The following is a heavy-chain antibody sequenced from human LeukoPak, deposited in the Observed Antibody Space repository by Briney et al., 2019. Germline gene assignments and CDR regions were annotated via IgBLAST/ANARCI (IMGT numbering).Heavy chain of an antibody. V-gene: IGHV4-39*01. CDR2: IYYSKNT. D-gene: IGHD5-18*01. Sequence: SETLSLTCTVSGGSISSSSYYWGWIRQPPGKGLEWIGSIYYSKNTYYNPSLKSRVTISADTSKNQFSLALGSVSATDTAVYYCVSPRGFSYGYFDYWGQGTLVTVSS. J-gene: IGHJ4*02. CDR3: VSPRGFSYGYFDY. CDR1: GGSISSSSYY.